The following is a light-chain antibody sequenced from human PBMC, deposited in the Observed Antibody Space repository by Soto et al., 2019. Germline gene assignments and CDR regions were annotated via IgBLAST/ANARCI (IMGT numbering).Light chain of an antibody. CDR3: CSYASTSTYV. V-gene: IGLV2-14*01. Sequence: SALTQPASVSGSPGQSITISCTGTSSDVGAYNYVSWYQQHPGKAPKLMIYEVNNRPSGVSDRFSGSKSDSTASLSISGLQAEDEADYYCCSYASTSTYVFGPGTKLTVL. CDR2: EVN. J-gene: IGLJ1*01. CDR1: SSDVGAYNY.